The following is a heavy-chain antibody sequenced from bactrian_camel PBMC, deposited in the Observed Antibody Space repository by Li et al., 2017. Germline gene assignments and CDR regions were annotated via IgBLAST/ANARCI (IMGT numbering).Heavy chain of an antibody. J-gene: IGHJ4*01. D-gene: IGHD2*01. V-gene: IGHV3S40*01. CDR3: ATRTYCSGGYCY. Sequence: VQLVESGGGSLPPGGSLTLSCLASGFTLSSYHMSWVRQAPGKGLEWVSAIHSSGYTTTYADSVKGRFTISSDNAWNTLYLQMNSLKTEDTAVYYCATRTYCSGGYCYWGQGTQVTVS. CDR1: GFTLSSYH. CDR2: IHSSGYTT.